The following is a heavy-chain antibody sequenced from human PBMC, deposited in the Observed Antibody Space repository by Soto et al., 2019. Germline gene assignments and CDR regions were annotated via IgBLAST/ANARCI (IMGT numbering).Heavy chain of an antibody. V-gene: IGHV4-31*11. CDR3: ARSVFP. J-gene: IGHJ5*02. Sequence: SETLSLTCAVSGGSISSGVYSWSGIRQPPGKGLEWIGYFYYSGSTYYNPSLKSRVTISVNTSKNQFSLKLSSVTAADTAVYYCARSVFPWGQGTLVTVSS. CDR1: GGSISSGVYS. CDR2: FYYSGST.